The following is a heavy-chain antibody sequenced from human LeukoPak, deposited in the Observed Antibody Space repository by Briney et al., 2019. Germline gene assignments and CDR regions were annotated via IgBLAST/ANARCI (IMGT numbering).Heavy chain of an antibody. CDR3: AEQLGIPYYFDY. D-gene: IGHD7-27*01. CDR1: GVTVSSYW. CDR2: VKKDGSEK. V-gene: IGHV3-7*05. Sequence: GGALRLSCAASGVTVSSYWVSWVREAPGKGLEWVANVKKDGSEKYYVDSVKGRFTISRDNAKKSLYLQMNSLRAEDTAVYYCAEQLGIPYYFDYWGQGTLVTVSS. J-gene: IGHJ4*02.